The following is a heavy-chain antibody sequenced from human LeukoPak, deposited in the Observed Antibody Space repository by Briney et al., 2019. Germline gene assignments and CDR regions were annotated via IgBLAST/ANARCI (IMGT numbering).Heavy chain of an antibody. J-gene: IGHJ4*02. CDR1: GFTVSSNY. CDR2: IYSGGST. CDR3: NIVVVVAALHQFDY. D-gene: IGHD2-15*01. Sequence: GSLRLSCAASGFTVSSNYMSWVRQAPGKGLEWVSVIYSGGSTYYADSVKGRFTISRHNSKNTLYLQMNSLRAEDTAVYYCNIVVVVAALHQFDYWGQGTLVTVSS. V-gene: IGHV3-53*04.